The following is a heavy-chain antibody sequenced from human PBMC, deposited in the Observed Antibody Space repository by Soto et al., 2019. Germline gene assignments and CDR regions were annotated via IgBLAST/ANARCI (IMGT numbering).Heavy chain of an antibody. J-gene: IGHJ3*02. D-gene: IGHD1-26*01. V-gene: IGHV3-48*03. CDR3: ARGGELDAFDI. Sequence: GGSLRLSCAASGFTFSSYGMNWVRQAPGKGLEWVSYISSSGSTIYYADSVKGRFTISRDNAKNSLYLQMNSLRAEDTAVYYCARGGELDAFDIWGQGTMVTVSS. CDR2: ISSSGSTI. CDR1: GFTFSSYG.